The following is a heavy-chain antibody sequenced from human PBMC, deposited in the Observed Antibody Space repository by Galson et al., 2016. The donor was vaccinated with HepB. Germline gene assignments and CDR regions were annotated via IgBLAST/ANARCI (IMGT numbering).Heavy chain of an antibody. D-gene: IGHD3-9*01. J-gene: IGHJ3*01. Sequence: PALVKPTQTLTLTCNFSGFSLSTAGGGVAWIRQSPGKALDWLAIISWDDVSLYSPSLESRLSITKDDSRNQVALTVSNLAPEDTGTYFCAHRPYFKKILPGYWIPGGFDAWGPGTMVTVSS. CDR1: GFSLSTAGGG. CDR2: ISWDDVS. V-gene: IGHV2-5*02. CDR3: AHRPYFKKILPGYWIPGGFDA.